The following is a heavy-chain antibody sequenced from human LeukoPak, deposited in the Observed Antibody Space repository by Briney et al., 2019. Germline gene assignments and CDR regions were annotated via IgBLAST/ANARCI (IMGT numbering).Heavy chain of an antibody. CDR1: GFTFSNYW. Sequence: GGSLRLSCAASGFTFSNYWMTWVRQAPGKGLEWVANIKQDGSEKYYVDSVKGRFTISRDNAKKSLYLQMNSLRTEDTAVYYCGRAMDVWGQGTTVTVSS. CDR3: GRAMDV. V-gene: IGHV3-7*03. CDR2: IKQDGSEK. J-gene: IGHJ6*02.